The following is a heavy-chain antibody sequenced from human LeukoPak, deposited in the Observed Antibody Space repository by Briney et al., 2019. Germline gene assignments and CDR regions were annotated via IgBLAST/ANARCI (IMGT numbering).Heavy chain of an antibody. J-gene: IGHJ4*02. CDR3: ARGGYYDSSGYYSNY. CDR1: GFTFSRYW. Sequence: PGGSLRLSCAASGFTFSRYWMSWVRQAPGKGLEWVANIKQDGSDKYYVDSVKGRFTITRDNAKNSLYLQMNSLRAEDTAVYYCARGGYYDSSGYYSNYWGQGTLVTVSS. V-gene: IGHV3-7*04. CDR2: IKQDGSDK. D-gene: IGHD3-22*01.